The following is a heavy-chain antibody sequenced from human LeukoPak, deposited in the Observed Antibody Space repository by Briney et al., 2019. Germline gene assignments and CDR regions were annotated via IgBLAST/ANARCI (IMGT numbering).Heavy chain of an antibody. CDR2: ISGSGGST. Sequence: GGSLRLSCAASGFTFSSYAMSWVRQAPGKGLEWVSAISGSGGSTYYADSVKGRFTISRDNSKNTLYLQMNSLRAEDTAVYYCAKRYSYGYSHYYYYGMDVWGQGTTVTVSS. V-gene: IGHV3-23*01. D-gene: IGHD5-18*01. J-gene: IGHJ6*02. CDR1: GFTFSSYA. CDR3: AKRYSYGYSHYYYYGMDV.